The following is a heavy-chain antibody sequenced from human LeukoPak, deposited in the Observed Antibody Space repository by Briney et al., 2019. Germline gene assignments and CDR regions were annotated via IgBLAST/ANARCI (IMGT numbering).Heavy chain of an antibody. J-gene: IGHJ3*02. V-gene: IGHV3-30-3*01. CDR1: GFTFSSYA. CDR2: ISYDGSNK. D-gene: IGHD2-21*02. Sequence: GGSLRLSCAASGFTFSSYAMHWVRQAPGKGLEWVAVISYDGSNKYYADSVKGRFTISRDNSKNTLYLQMNSLRAEDTAVYYCARAYCGGDCYSGAHDAFDIWGQGTMVTVSS. CDR3: ARAYCGGDCYSGAHDAFDI.